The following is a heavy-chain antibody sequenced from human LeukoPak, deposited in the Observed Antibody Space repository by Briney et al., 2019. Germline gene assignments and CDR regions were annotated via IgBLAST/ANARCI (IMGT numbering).Heavy chain of an antibody. CDR1: GGSISSSSYY. D-gene: IGHD3-22*01. CDR3: ARQDYDSSGYYSLNYFDY. Sequence: SETLSLTCTVSGGSISSSSYYWGWISQPPGKGLEWIGSIYYSGGTYYNPSLKSRVTISVDTSKNQFSLKLSSVTAADTAVYYCARQDYDSSGYYSLNYFDYWGQGTLVTVST. CDR2: IYYSGGT. J-gene: IGHJ4*02. V-gene: IGHV4-39*01.